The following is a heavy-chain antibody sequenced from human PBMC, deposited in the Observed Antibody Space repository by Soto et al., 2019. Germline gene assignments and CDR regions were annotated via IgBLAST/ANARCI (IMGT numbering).Heavy chain of an antibody. V-gene: IGHV4-30-4*01. CDR2: IYYSGRT. CDR1: GGCISSGDYY. D-gene: IGHD2-21*01. Sequence: SETLSLTCTVSGGCISSGDYYWSWIPQPPGKGLEWIRYIYYSGRTYYNPAHKSRVTMPVDTSENQFSLKLSSVTAADTAVYYCATAPTEYCGGDCFDYWGQGTLVTVSS. CDR3: ATAPTEYCGGDCFDY. J-gene: IGHJ4*02.